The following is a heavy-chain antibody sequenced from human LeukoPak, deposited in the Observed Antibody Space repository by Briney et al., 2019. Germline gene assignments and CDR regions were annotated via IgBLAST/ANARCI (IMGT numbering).Heavy chain of an antibody. CDR3: AKAETMTQRGYFDY. Sequence: PGGSLRLSCAASGFTFSTHAMTWVRQAPGKGLEWISYISSGGPTIYYAASVRGRFTISRDNSKNTLSLQMSSLRAEDTAVYYCAKAETMTQRGYFDYWGQGTLVTVSS. CDR1: GFTFSTHA. J-gene: IGHJ4*02. V-gene: IGHV3-48*01. CDR2: ISSGGPTI. D-gene: IGHD1-1*01.